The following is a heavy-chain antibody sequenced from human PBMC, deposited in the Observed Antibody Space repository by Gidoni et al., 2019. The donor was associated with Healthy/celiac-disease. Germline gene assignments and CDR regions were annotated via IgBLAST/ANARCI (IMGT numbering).Heavy chain of an antibody. CDR2: IWYDGSNK. CDR1: GVTFSSYG. CDR3: AGAMGYCSGGSCYPRLSSHYYYYMDV. J-gene: IGHJ6*03. V-gene: IGHV3-33*01. D-gene: IGHD2-15*01. Sequence: QVQLVESGGGVGQPGRSLRLSCAASGVTFSSYGMHWVRQAPGKGLEWVAVIWYDGSNKYYADSVKGRFTISRDNSKNTLYLQMNSLRAEDTAVYYCAGAMGYCSGGSCYPRLSSHYYYYMDVWGKGTTVTVSS.